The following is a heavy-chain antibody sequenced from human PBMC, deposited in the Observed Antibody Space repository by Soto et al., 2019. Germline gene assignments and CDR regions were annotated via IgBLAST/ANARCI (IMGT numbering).Heavy chain of an antibody. J-gene: IGHJ4*02. CDR1: GGSFSGYY. Sequence: LSLTCAVYGGSFSGYYWSWIRQPPGKGLEWIGEINHSGSTNYNPSLKSRVTISVDTSKNQFSLKLSSVTAADTAVYYCARTVYGDYVWYYFDYWGQGTLVTVSS. CDR3: ARTVYGDYVWYYFDY. D-gene: IGHD4-17*01. CDR2: INHSGST. V-gene: IGHV4-34*01.